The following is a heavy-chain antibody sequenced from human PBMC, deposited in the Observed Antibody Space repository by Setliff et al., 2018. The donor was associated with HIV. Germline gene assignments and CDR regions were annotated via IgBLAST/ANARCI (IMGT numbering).Heavy chain of an antibody. V-gene: IGHV4-61*05. CDR2: IHASGKT. D-gene: IGHD2-15*01. CDR1: GGSISSSSYY. CDR3: ASQYCSAGSCFSDY. Sequence: SETLSLTCTVSGGSISSSSYYWGWIRQPPGKGLEWIGYIHASGKTNYNPSLKSRVTISVDTSKNQFSLTLSAVTATDTAVYYCASQYCSAGSCFSDYWGQGTMVTVSS. J-gene: IGHJ4*02.